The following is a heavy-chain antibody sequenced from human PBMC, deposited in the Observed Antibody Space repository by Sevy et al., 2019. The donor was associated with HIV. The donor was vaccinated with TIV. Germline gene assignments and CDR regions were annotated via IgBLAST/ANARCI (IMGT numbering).Heavy chain of an antibody. D-gene: IGHD3-16*01. CDR3: ARDDGYTINWYPGY. Sequence: GGSLRLSCAASGFTFSTYAMHWVRQAPGKGLEWVAVISYDGGTKYYADSVKGRFTISRDNPKNTLDVQMNSLRAEDTAVYYCARDDGYTINWYPGYWGQGTLVTVSS. J-gene: IGHJ4*02. CDR2: ISYDGGTK. CDR1: GFTFSTYA. V-gene: IGHV3-30*04.